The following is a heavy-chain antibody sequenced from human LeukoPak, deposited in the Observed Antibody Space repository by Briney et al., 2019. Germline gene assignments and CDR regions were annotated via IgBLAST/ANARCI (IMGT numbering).Heavy chain of an antibody. CDR3: ARDYGANYRYFDY. V-gene: IGHV3-64*01. D-gene: IGHD4/OR15-4a*01. Sequence: GGSLRLSCAASGFTFSSFAMHWVRQAPGKGLEYVSAISSNGGSAYYAKSVKGRFTISRDNSKNTLYLQMGSLRAEDMAVYYCARDYGANYRYFDYWGQGTLVTVSS. CDR1: GFTFSSFA. CDR2: ISSNGGSA. J-gene: IGHJ4*02.